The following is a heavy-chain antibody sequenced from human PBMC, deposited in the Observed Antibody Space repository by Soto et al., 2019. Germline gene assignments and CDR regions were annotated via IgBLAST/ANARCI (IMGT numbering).Heavy chain of an antibody. D-gene: IGHD3-3*01. Sequence: PGGSLRLSCAASGFTFSSYAMSWVRQAPGKGLEWVSAISGSGGSTYYADSVKGRFTISRDNSKNTLYLQMNSLRAEDTAVYYCAIRPPFWSGYYSFNYYYGMDVWGQGTTVIVSS. CDR1: GFTFSSYA. J-gene: IGHJ6*02. CDR2: ISGSGGST. CDR3: AIRPPFWSGYYSFNYYYGMDV. V-gene: IGHV3-23*01.